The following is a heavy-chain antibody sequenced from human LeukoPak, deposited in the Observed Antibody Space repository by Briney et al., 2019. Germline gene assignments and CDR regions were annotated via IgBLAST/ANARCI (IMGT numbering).Heavy chain of an antibody. V-gene: IGHV5-10-1*01. CDR2: IDPSDSYT. J-gene: IGHJ1*01. CDR1: GYSFTNYW. D-gene: IGHD4-17*01. Sequence: PGESLKISRKASGYSFTNYWISWVRQMPGKGLEWMGRIDPSDSYTKYSPSFEGHVTIAVDKSITTAFLQWNSLKASDTAMYFCATGASKVTTDFANYWGQGTQVAVSS. CDR3: ATGASKVTTDFANY.